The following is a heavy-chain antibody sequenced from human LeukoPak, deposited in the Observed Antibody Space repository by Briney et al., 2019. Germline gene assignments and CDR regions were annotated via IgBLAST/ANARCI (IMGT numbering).Heavy chain of an antibody. V-gene: IGHV4-39*07. CDR2: IYYSGST. D-gene: IGHD6-6*01. CDR1: GGSISSSSYY. CDR3: ARVRQSSSRYFDY. J-gene: IGHJ4*02. Sequence: SETLSLTCTVSGGSISSSSYYWGWIRQPPGKGLEWIGSIYYSGSTYYNPSLKSRVTISVDTSKNQFSLKLSSVTAADTAVYYCARVRQSSSRYFDYWGQGTLVAVSS.